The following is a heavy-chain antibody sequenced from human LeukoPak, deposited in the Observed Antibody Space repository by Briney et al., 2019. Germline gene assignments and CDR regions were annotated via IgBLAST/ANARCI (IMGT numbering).Heavy chain of an antibody. V-gene: IGHV4-59*01. J-gene: IGHJ4*02. CDR3: ARSTPHYYDSSGSFEY. D-gene: IGHD3-22*01. CDR1: GGSISSYY. Sequence: NPSETLSLTCTVSGGSISSYYWSWIRQPPGKGLEWIGYIYYSGSTNYNPSLKSRVTISVDTSKNQFSLKLSSVTAADTAVYYCARSTPHYYDSSGSFEYWGQGTLVTVSS. CDR2: IYYSGST.